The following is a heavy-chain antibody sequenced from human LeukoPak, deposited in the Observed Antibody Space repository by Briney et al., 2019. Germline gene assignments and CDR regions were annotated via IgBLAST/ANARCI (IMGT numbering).Heavy chain of an antibody. CDR3: ARARGGYSHGYNFDY. Sequence: ASVKVSCKASGYTFTGYYMHWVRQAPGQGLEWMGWINPNSGGTNYAQKFQGWVTMTRDTSISTAYMELSRLKSDDTAVYYCARARGGYSHGYNFDYWGQGTLVTVSS. CDR2: INPNSGGT. V-gene: IGHV1-2*04. CDR1: GYTFTGYY. J-gene: IGHJ4*02. D-gene: IGHD5-18*01.